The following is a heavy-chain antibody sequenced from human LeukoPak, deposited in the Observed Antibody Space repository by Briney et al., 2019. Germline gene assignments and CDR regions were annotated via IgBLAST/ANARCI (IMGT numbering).Heavy chain of an antibody. CDR1: GGSISSTGYY. J-gene: IGHJ5*02. Sequence: SETLSLTCTVSGGSISSTGYYWGWIRQPPGKGLECIGSIYYNGNTYYNPSLKSRVTMSLDTSKNQLSLKLNSVTAADTAVYYCASDTWNSWFDPWGQGTLVTVSS. V-gene: IGHV4-39*01. CDR2: IYYNGNT. CDR3: ASDTWNSWFDP. D-gene: IGHD1-7*01.